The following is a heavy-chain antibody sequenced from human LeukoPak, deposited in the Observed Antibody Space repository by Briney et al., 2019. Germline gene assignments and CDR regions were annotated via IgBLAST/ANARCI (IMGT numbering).Heavy chain of an antibody. D-gene: IGHD3-22*01. Sequence: PGGSLRLSCAASGFTFRSYAMSWVRQAPGKGLEWVSAISGSGGSTYYADSVKGRFTISRDNSKNTLYLQMNSLRAEDTAVYYCAKDPITMIVSGHPGGDYWGQGTLVTVSS. J-gene: IGHJ4*02. CDR3: AKDPITMIVSGHPGGDY. V-gene: IGHV3-23*01. CDR2: ISGSGGST. CDR1: GFTFRSYA.